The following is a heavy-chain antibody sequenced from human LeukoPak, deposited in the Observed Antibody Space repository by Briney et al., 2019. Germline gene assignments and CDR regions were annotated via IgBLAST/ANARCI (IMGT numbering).Heavy chain of an antibody. CDR2: IIPIFGTA. CDR1: GGTFSSYA. D-gene: IGHD3-10*01. CDR3: ARDKVALLWLGESTTVPSGYFDY. V-gene: IGHV1-69*01. J-gene: IGHJ4*02. Sequence: SVKVSCKASGGTFSSYAISWVRQAPGQGLEWMGGIIPIFGTANYAQKFQGRVTITADESTSTAYMELSSLRSEDTAVYYCARDKVALLWLGESTTVPSGYFDYWGQGTLVTVSS.